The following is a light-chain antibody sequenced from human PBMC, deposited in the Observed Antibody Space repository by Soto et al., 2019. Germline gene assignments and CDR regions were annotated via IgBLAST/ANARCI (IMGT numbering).Light chain of an antibody. V-gene: IGLV2-8*01. J-gene: IGLJ1*01. CDR2: EVS. CDR3: SSYAGSNNLRV. Sequence: QSVLTQPPSASGPPGQSVTISCTGTSSDVGGYNYVSWYQQHPGKAPKLVIFEVSKRPSGVPDRFSGSKSGNTASLTVSGFQAEDEADYYCSSYAGSNNLRVFGTGTKVTVL. CDR1: SSDVGGYNY.